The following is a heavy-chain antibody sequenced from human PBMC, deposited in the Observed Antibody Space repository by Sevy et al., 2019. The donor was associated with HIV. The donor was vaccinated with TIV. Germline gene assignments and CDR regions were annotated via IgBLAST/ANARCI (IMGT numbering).Heavy chain of an antibody. Sequence: SGYLRLSCAASGFSFSSYTMAWVRQAPGKGLEWVSSIGGSDDRTLYAGPVKGRFTISRDNSKNALHLQMNSLRAEDTAVYYSAKDYGNFKNWFDSWGQGTLVLVSS. CDR2: IGGSDDRT. CDR3: AKDYGNFKNWFDS. D-gene: IGHD4-17*01. V-gene: IGHV3-23*01. J-gene: IGHJ5*01. CDR1: GFSFSSYT.